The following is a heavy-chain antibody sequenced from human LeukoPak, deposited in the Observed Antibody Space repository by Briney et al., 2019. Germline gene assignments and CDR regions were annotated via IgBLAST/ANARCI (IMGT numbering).Heavy chain of an antibody. CDR3: AREGGSYSNYFDY. CDR1: GFSFSSYE. Sequence: PGGSLGLSCAASGFSFSSYEMNWVRQAPGKGLEWVSYITSSGSTIYYADSVKGRFTISRDNAKNTLYLQMNSLKAEDTAIYYCAREGGSYSNYFDYWGQGTLVTVSS. CDR2: ITSSGSTI. D-gene: IGHD1-26*01. J-gene: IGHJ4*02. V-gene: IGHV3-48*03.